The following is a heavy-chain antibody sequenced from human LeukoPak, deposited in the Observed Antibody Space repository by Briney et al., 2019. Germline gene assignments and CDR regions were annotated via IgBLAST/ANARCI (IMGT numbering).Heavy chain of an antibody. Sequence: SVKVSCKASGGTFSSYAISWVRQAPGQALEWMGGIIPIFGTANYAQKFQGRVTITADESTSTAYMELSSLRSEGAAVYYCERDNSKILQAFDIWGQGTMVTVSS. D-gene: IGHD1-26*01. J-gene: IGHJ3*02. V-gene: IGHV1-69*13. CDR2: IIPIFGTA. CDR1: GGTFSSYA. CDR3: ERDNSKILQAFDI.